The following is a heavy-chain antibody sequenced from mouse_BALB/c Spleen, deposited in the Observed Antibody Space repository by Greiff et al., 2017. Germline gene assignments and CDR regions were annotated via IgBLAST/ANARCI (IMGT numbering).Heavy chain of an antibody. CDR3: ARGGNYYGSSYYFDY. CDR2: ISDGGSYT. J-gene: IGHJ2*01. V-gene: IGHV5-4*02. Sequence: EVKLVESGGGLVKPGGSLKLSCAASGFTFSDYYMYWVRQTPEKRLEWVATISDGGSYTYYPDSVKGRFTISRDNAKNNLYLQMSSLKSEDTAMYYCARGGNYYGSSYYFDYWGQGTTLTVSS. D-gene: IGHD1-1*01. CDR1: GFTFSDYY.